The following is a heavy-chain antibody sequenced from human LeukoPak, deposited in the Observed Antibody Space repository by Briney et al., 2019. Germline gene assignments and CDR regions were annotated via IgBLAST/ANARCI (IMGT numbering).Heavy chain of an antibody. J-gene: IGHJ4*02. Sequence: GGSLRLSCAASGFTFSSYAMTWVRQAPGKGLQWVSDIYSGGTTYYADSVKGRFTISRDNSKNTLYLQMNSLRAEDTAVYYCAKRFRNYEFPGDYFDYWGQGTLVTVSS. CDR1: GFTFSSYA. CDR3: AKRFRNYEFPGDYFDY. D-gene: IGHD4-11*01. CDR2: IYSGGTT. V-gene: IGHV3-23*01.